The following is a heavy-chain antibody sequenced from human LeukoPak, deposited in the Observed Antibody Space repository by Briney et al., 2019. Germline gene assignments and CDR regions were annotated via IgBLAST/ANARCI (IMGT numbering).Heavy chain of an antibody. Sequence: SETLSLTCAVYGGSFSGYYWSWIRQPPGKGLEWIGEINHSGSTNYNPSLKSRVTISVDMSKNQFSLKLSSVTAADTAVYYCARPYCSSTSCPDSWGQGTLVTVSS. CDR2: INHSGST. J-gene: IGHJ5*01. V-gene: IGHV4-34*01. CDR3: ARPYCSSTSCPDS. D-gene: IGHD2-2*01. CDR1: GGSFSGYY.